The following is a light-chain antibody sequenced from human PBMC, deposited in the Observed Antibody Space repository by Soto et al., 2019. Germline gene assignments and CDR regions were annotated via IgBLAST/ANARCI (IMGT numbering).Light chain of an antibody. Sequence: QSVLTQPPSASGTPGQRVTISCSGSSSNIGSYSVNWYQQLPGTAPKLLIYSSNQRPSGAPDRFSGSKSGTSASLAISGLQSEDEVDDYCAAWDDSLNGVVFGGGTKLTVL. CDR2: SSN. V-gene: IGLV1-44*01. CDR1: SSNIGSYS. J-gene: IGLJ2*01. CDR3: AAWDDSLNGVV.